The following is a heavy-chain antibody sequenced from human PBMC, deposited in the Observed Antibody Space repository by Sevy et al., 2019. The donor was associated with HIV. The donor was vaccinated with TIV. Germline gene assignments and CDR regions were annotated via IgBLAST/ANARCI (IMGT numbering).Heavy chain of an antibody. CDR2: ISDSGTTT. Sequence: GGSLRLSCAASGFTFSSHAMSWVRQAPGKGLEWVSAISDSGTTTYYEDSVKGRFTISRDNSKNTLYLQMDGLRAEDMAIYYCARAFTGGYQQPFDYWGQGTLVTVSS. D-gene: IGHD1-26*01. CDR1: GFTFSSHA. CDR3: ARAFTGGYQQPFDY. V-gene: IGHV3-23*01. J-gene: IGHJ4*02.